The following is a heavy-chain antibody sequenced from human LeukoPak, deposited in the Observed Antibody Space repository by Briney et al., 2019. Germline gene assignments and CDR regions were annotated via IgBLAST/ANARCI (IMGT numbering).Heavy chain of an antibody. D-gene: IGHD5-24*01. J-gene: IGHJ5*02. V-gene: IGHV4-59*01. CDR3: ARRSPGTRGDGRWFDP. CDR2: IYNSGIT. Sequence: SETLSLTCTVSGDSISNYYWTWIRQPPGKGLEWVGYIYNSGITNYNPYFKSGVTISVDTSKNQFSLKLTSVTAADTAVYYCARRSPGTRGDGRWFDPWGQGTLVTVSS. CDR1: GDSISNYY.